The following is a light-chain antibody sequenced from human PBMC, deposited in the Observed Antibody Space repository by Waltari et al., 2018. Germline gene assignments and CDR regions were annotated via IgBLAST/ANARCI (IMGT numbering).Light chain of an antibody. Sequence: DIQMTQSPSTLSASVGDRVSITCRASQTISTWLAWFQQKPGKAPKLLIYKASSLESGVPSRFSGSGSETEFTLTISSLQPDDFATYYCQQCYAYSWTFGQGTKVEIK. CDR1: QTISTW. J-gene: IGKJ1*01. V-gene: IGKV1-5*03. CDR2: KAS. CDR3: QQCYAYSWT.